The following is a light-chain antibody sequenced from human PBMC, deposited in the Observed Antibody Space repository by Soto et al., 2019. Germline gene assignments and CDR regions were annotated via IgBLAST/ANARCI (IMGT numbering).Light chain of an antibody. CDR3: SSYRSSSLYV. CDR1: SSNIGAGYD. CDR2: GNS. V-gene: IGLV1-40*01. Sequence: QSVLTQPPSVSGAPGQRVTISCTGSSSNIGAGYDVHWYQQLPGTAPKLLIYGNSNRPSGVPDRFSGSKSGNTASLTISGLQAEDEADYYCSSYRSSSLYVFGTGTKLTVL. J-gene: IGLJ1*01.